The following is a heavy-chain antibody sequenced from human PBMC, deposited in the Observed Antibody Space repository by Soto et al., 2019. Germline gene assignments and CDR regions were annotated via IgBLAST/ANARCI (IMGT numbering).Heavy chain of an antibody. J-gene: IGHJ4*02. CDR1: GGTFSSYT. Sequence: SVKVSCKASGGTFSSYTISWVRQAPGQGLEWMGRIIPILGIANYAQKFQGRVTITADKSTSTAYMELSSLRSEDTAVYYCAGSHIYGDYYFDYWGQGTLVTVSS. CDR3: AGSHIYGDYYFDY. CDR2: IIPILGIA. D-gene: IGHD4-17*01. V-gene: IGHV1-69*02.